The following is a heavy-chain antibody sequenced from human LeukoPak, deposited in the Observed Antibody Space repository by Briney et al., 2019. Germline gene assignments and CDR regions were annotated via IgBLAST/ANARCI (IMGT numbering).Heavy chain of an antibody. Sequence: SVKVSCKASGGTFSSYAISWVRQAPGQGLEWMGGIIPIFGTANYAQKFQGRVTITADESTSTAYMELSSLRSEDTAVYYCARDTYYDILTGYLVFDYWGQGTLVTVSS. J-gene: IGHJ4*02. V-gene: IGHV1-69*13. CDR3: ARDTYYDILTGYLVFDY. CDR2: IIPIFGTA. D-gene: IGHD3-9*01. CDR1: GGTFSSYA.